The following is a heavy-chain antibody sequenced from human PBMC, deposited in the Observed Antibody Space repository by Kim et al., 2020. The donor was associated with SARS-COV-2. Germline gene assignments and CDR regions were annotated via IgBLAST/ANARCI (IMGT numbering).Heavy chain of an antibody. V-gene: IGHV3-43*02. CDR3: AKDHQRPTDHPWAAAGNYYYYYGMDV. Sequence: GGSLRLSCAASGFTFDDYAMHWVRQAPGKGLEWVSLISGDGGSTYYADSVKGRFTISRDNSKNSLYLQMNSLRTEDTALYYCAKDHQRPTDHPWAAAGNYYYYYGMDVWGQGTTVTVSS. D-gene: IGHD6-13*01. CDR1: GFTFDDYA. CDR2: ISGDGGST. J-gene: IGHJ6*02.